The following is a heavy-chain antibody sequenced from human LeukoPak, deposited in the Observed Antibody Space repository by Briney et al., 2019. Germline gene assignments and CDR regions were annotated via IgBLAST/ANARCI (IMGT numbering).Heavy chain of an antibody. CDR3: ARHSSSLTDSFDY. D-gene: IGHD4-11*01. V-gene: IGHV5-51*01. CDR2: IYPGDSDT. CDR1: GSRFTSYW. Sequence: GESLEISWKGSGSRFTSYWIGWVRQMPGKGLEWMGIIYPGDSDTRYSPSFQGQVTISADKSISTAYLQWGSLKASDTAMYYCARHSSSLTDSFDYWGQGTLATVSS. J-gene: IGHJ4*02.